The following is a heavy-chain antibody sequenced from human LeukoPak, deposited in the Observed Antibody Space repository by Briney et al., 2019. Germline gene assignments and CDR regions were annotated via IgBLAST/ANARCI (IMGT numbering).Heavy chain of an antibody. CDR2: INPSGGST. D-gene: IGHD3-10*01. V-gene: IGHV1-46*01. CDR1: GYTFTSYY. Sequence: ASVTVSCKASGYTFTSYYMHWVRQAPGQGLEWMGLINPSGGSTSYAQKFQGRVTMTRDMSTSTVYMELSSLRSEDTAVYYCASSSVRGVIIWAFDIWGQGTMVTVSS. J-gene: IGHJ3*02. CDR3: ASSSVRGVIIWAFDI.